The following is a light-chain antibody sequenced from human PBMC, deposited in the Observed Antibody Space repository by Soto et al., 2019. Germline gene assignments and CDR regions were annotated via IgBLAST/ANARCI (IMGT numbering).Light chain of an antibody. J-gene: IGKJ5*01. CDR3: QQYGTSPVT. CDR2: GAS. CDR1: QSVSSNL. V-gene: IGKV3-20*01. Sequence: EDVLTQSPGTLSLSPGESATLSCRASQSVSSNLLAWYQQKPGQAPRLLIYGASSRATGIPDRFSGSGSGTDFTLTISRLESEDFAVYYCQQYGTSPVTFGQGTRLDIK.